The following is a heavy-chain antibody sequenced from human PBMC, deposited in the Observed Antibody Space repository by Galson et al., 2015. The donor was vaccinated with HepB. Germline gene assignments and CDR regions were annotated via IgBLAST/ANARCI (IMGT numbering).Heavy chain of an antibody. CDR1: GFTFSSYA. J-gene: IGHJ5*02. CDR3: AKDREHIVVVTAIRSVYNWFDP. D-gene: IGHD2-21*02. V-gene: IGHV3-30-3*01. CDR2: ISYDGSNK. Sequence: SLRLSCAASGFTFSSYAMHWVRQAPGKGLEWVAVISYDGSNKYYADSVKGRFTISRDNSKNTLYLQMNSLRAEDTAVYYCAKDREHIVVVTAIRSVYNWFDPWGQGTLVTVSS.